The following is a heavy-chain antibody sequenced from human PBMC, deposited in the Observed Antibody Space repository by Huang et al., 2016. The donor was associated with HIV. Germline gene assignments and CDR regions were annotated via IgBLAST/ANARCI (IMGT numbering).Heavy chain of an antibody. J-gene: IGHJ3*02. Sequence: EVQLLESGGGLAQPGGSLRLSCTASGFTFGSYALNWVRQAPGEGLEWVWGTKASGGSTYYAKSVKGRFTISRDNSKNTLYLQMNSLRAEDTALYYCAKHLGGRRGFTFIVLFGAFDMWGQGTMVTVSS. CDR3: AKHLGGRRGFTFIVLFGAFDM. CDR1: GFTFGSYA. CDR2: TKASGGST. D-gene: IGHD3-22*01. V-gene: IGHV3-23*01.